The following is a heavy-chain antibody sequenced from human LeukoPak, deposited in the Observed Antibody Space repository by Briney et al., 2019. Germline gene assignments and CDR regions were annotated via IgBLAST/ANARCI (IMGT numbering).Heavy chain of an antibody. Sequence: PGGSLRLSCAASGFTFSSYAMSWVRQAPGKGLEWVSAISGSGGSTYYADSVKGRFTISRDNSKNTLYLQMNSLRAEDTAVYYCAKDPQWLRWEGRAFDIWGQGTMVTVSS. D-gene: IGHD5-12*01. CDR1: GFTFSSYA. CDR3: AKDPQWLRWEGRAFDI. V-gene: IGHV3-23*01. CDR2: ISGSGGST. J-gene: IGHJ3*02.